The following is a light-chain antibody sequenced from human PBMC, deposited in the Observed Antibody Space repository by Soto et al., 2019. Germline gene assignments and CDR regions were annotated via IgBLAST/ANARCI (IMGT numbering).Light chain of an antibody. CDR2: EVT. CDR1: RDAIGAYDY. Sequence: QYVRTQPVSVSGSSGQSITISFAGTRDAIGAYDYVSWYQQQPGNAPKLLVYEVTNRPSGVSDRFSGSESGNTASLTISGLQAEDEADYYCNSYTNSSAVVFGGGTKVTVL. J-gene: IGLJ2*01. CDR3: NSYTNSSAVV. V-gene: IGLV2-14*01.